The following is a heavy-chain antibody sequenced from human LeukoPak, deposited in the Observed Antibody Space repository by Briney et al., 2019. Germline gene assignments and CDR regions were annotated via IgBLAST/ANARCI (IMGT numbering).Heavy chain of an antibody. J-gene: IGHJ4*02. V-gene: IGHV3-53*01. CDR2: IYSGGST. CDR3: ASRYYDSSGYYYSEDY. D-gene: IGHD3-22*01. Sequence: PGGSLRLSCAAPGFTVSSNYMSWVRQAPGKGLEWVSVIYSGGSTYYADSVKGRFTISRDNSKNTLYLQMNSLRAEDTAVYYCASRYYDSSGYYYSEDYWGQGTLVTVSS. CDR1: GFTVSSNY.